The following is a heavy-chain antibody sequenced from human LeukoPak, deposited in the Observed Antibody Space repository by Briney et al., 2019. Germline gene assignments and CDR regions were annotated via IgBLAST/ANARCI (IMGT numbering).Heavy chain of an antibody. CDR1: GFTFSSYE. J-gene: IGHJ6*03. CDR3: ARGQIPQLLHSYYYYYYMDV. V-gene: IGHV3-48*03. Sequence: GGSLRLSCAASGFTFSSYEMNWVRQAPGKGLEWVSYISSSGSTIYYADSVKGRFTISRDNAKNSLYLQMNSLRAEDTAVYYCARGQIPQLLHSYYYYYYMDVWGKGTTVTVSS. D-gene: IGHD2-2*01. CDR2: ISSSGSTI.